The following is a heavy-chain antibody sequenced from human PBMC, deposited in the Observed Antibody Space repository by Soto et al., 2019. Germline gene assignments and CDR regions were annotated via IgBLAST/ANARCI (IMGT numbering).Heavy chain of an antibody. CDR2: ISGYNGNT. Sequence: QVQLVQSGAEVKKPGASVTVSCKTSGYTFSNYGINWVRQAPGQGLEWMGWISGYNGNTNYAQTVQRRVTMTTDTSTGTVYMELRSLKSADTAIYYCSRFIMVGGWFDPHYYHGMDVWGQGTTVTVSS. CDR1: GYTFSNYG. J-gene: IGHJ6*02. CDR3: SRFIMVGGWFDPHYYHGMDV. V-gene: IGHV1-18*01. D-gene: IGHD6-19*01.